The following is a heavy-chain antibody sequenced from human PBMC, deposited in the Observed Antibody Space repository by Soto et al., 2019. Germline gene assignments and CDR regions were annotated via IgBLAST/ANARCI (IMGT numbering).Heavy chain of an antibody. CDR1: GFTVSSNH. Sequence: GGSLRLSCAASGFTVSSNHMSWVRQAPGKGLEWVSVIYSGGSTYYADSVKGRFTISRDNSKNTLYLQMNSLRAEDTAVYYCARDRYYDFWSGYLSGMDVWGQGTTVTVSS. CDR3: ARDRYYDFWSGYLSGMDV. D-gene: IGHD3-3*01. V-gene: IGHV3-53*01. J-gene: IGHJ6*02. CDR2: IYSGGST.